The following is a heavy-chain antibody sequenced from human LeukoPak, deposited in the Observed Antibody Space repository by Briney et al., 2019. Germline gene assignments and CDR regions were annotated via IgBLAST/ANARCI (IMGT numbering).Heavy chain of an antibody. D-gene: IGHD5-12*01. J-gene: IGHJ4*02. CDR2: IKQDGSEK. CDR3: AKDMSGYDDGIDY. CDR1: GFSFNTYW. V-gene: IGHV3-7*03. Sequence: AGGSLRLPCAVSGFSFNTYWMAWVRQAPGKGLEWVANIKQDGSEKYYVDSVKGRFTISRDNAKNSLYLQMNSLRAEDTALYYCAKDMSGYDDGIDYWGQGTLVTVSS.